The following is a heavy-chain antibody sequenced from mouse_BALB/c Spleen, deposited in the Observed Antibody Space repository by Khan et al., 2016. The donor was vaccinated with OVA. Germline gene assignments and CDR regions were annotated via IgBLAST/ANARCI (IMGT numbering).Heavy chain of an antibody. V-gene: IGHV9-4*02. CDR3: ARGGAAYYRNDGGAIEY. Sequence: QIQLVQSGPELKKPGETVRISCKASGYTFTTAGIQWVQKMPGKGLKWIGWINTHSGVPKYAEDFKGRFAFSLEISVNTAYLQITNLKNEDTATYVGARGGAAYYRNDGGAIEYWGQGTSVTVSS. J-gene: IGHJ4*01. CDR1: GYTFTTAG. CDR2: INTHSGVP. D-gene: IGHD2-14*01.